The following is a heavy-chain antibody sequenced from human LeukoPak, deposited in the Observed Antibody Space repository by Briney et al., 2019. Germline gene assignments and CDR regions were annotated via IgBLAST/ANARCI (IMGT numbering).Heavy chain of an antibody. CDR2: IHPGRGDT. J-gene: IGHJ4*02. Sequence: ASVKVSCKASGHTSTDYYVHWVRQAPGQGLEWMGWIHPGRGDTNYAQKFQGRVSLTRDTSISTAYMELSRLTSDDTAVYYCARDHNWGPDYWGQGTLVSVSS. D-gene: IGHD7-27*01. CDR3: ARDHNWGPDY. V-gene: IGHV1-2*02. CDR1: GHTSTDYY.